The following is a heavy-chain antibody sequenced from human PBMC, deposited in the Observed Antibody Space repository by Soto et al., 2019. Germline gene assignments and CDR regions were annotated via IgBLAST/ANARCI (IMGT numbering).Heavy chain of an antibody. J-gene: IGHJ6*02. V-gene: IGHV4-34*01. D-gene: IGHD1-26*01. CDR3: YYDMDV. CDR2: INHSGGT. CDR1: GGSFSGYY. Sequence: SETLSLTCAGYGGSFSGYYWSWIRQTPGKGLEWIGEINHSGGTNYNPSLKSRVTISVDNLRAEDTAHYFCANGPVVGANYKYYDMDVWGRGTTVTVSS.